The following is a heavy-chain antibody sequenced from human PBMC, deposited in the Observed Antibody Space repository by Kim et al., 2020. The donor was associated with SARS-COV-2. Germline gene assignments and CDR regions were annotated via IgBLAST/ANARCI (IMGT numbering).Heavy chain of an antibody. V-gene: IGHV3-30*02. Sequence: SVKGRVTISRDNSKNTLYLQMNSLRAEETAVYYCAKDVGYYGSGSYSVGYWGQGTLVTVSS. D-gene: IGHD3-10*01. CDR3: AKDVGYYGSGSYSVGY. J-gene: IGHJ4*02.